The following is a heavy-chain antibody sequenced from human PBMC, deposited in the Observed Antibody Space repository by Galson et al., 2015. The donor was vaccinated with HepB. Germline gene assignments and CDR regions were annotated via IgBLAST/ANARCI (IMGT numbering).Heavy chain of an antibody. CDR2: INPNSGGT. CDR1: GYTFTGYY. CDR3: ARETAAGGLWFDP. D-gene: IGHD6-13*01. J-gene: IGHJ5*02. Sequence: SVKVSCKASGYTFTGYYMHWVRQAPGQGLEWMGRINPNSGGTNYAQKFQGRVTMTRDTSISTAYMELSRLRSDDTAVYYCARETAAGGLWFDPWGQGTLVTVSS. V-gene: IGHV1-2*06.